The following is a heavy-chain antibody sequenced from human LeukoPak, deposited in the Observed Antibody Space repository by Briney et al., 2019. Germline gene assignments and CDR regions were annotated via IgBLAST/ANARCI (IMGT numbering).Heavy chain of an antibody. V-gene: IGHV3-15*07. CDR3: TSGPFDY. CDR1: GLAFTNAW. Sequence: GGSLRLSCSASGLAFTNAWMNWVRQAPGKGLEWVGHIKSKSDGGTTAHAAPVKGRFTISRDDSKNTLYLQMNSLKNEDTAMYFCTSGPFDYWGQGALVTVSS. CDR2: IKSKSDGGTT. J-gene: IGHJ4*02.